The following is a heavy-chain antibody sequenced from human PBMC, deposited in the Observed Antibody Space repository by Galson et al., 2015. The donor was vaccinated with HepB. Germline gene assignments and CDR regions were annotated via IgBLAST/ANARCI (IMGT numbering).Heavy chain of an antibody. Sequence: LSLTCAVNGGSFSNYYWSWIRQPPGKGLEWIGEINHSGSTNYKSSLKSRVTISVDTSKNQFSLKLRSVTVADTAVYYCARGSPPTRYCSGTRSSCPEYLQNWGQGTLVTVSS. CDR3: ARGSPPTRYCSGTRSSCPEYLQN. J-gene: IGHJ1*01. CDR2: INHSGST. CDR1: GGSFSNYY. V-gene: IGHV4-34*01. D-gene: IGHD2-2*01.